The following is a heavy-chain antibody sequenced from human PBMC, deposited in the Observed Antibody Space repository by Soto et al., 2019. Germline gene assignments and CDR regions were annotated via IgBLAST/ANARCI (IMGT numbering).Heavy chain of an antibody. J-gene: IGHJ1*01. CDR3: RSGEDRGEHFEN. CDR1: GYIFNDYY. D-gene: IGHD3-10*01. Sequence: QVQLVQSGAEVKKPGASVKVSCKASGYIFNDYYMHWGRQAPGQGLEWMGWIKPNSGDTKYAQKFQDRVTMTRDTSISTAYLELSRLRSDDTAVYYCRSGEDRGEHFENWGQGTLVIVSS. V-gene: IGHV1-2*02. CDR2: IKPNSGDT.